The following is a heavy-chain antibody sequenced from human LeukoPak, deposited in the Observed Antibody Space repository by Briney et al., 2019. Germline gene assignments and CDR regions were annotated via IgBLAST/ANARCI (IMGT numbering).Heavy chain of an antibody. D-gene: IGHD6-19*01. CDR3: AKRDDYSSGWPFDY. J-gene: IGHJ4*02. CDR1: GFTFSSNG. CDR2: IRNDGSNK. Sequence: GGSLRLSCAASGFTFSSNGMHWVRQAPGKGLEWVAFIRNDGSNKYYADSVKGRFSISRDNSKNTLYLQMNSLRVEDTAVYYCAKRDDYSSGWPFDYWGQGTLVTGSS. V-gene: IGHV3-30*02.